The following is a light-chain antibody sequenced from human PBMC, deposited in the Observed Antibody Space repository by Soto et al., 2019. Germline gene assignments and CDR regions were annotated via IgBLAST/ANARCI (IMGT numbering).Light chain of an antibody. Sequence: EFVLTQSPGTLSLSPGERATLSCRASQSLTNSFIAWYQQRPGQAPRLLIYDTSSRATGIPGRFSGSGSGTDFTLTISRLEPEDFAVYYCQQYGSSPQTFGQGTKVEIK. CDR2: DTS. J-gene: IGKJ1*01. V-gene: IGKV3-20*01. CDR1: QSLTNSF. CDR3: QQYGSSPQT.